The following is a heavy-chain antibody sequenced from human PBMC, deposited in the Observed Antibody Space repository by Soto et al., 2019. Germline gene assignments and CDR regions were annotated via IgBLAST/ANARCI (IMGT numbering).Heavy chain of an antibody. D-gene: IGHD3-10*01. CDR1: GGTFSSYA. CDR2: IIPIFGTA. J-gene: IGHJ6*02. CDR3: ASEGGTMVRGALRGMDV. Sequence: EASVKVSCKASGGTFSSYAISWVRQAPGQGLEWMGGIIPIFGTANYAQKFQGRVTITADESTSTAYMELSSLRSEDTAVYYCASEGGTMVRGALRGMDVWGQGTTATVSS. V-gene: IGHV1-69*13.